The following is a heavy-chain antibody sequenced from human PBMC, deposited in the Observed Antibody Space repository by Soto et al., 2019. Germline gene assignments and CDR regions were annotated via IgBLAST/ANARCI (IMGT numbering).Heavy chain of an antibody. D-gene: IGHD3-10*01. Sequence: VGSLRLSCAASGFTVSSYYMSWVRQVPEKGLEWVSVIYSSGPTFHADSVRGRFTISRDNSKNTLYLQMNSLRVEDTAVYYCARAFGGSYDYWGQGTLVTVSS. CDR3: ARAFGGSYDY. J-gene: IGHJ4*02. CDR1: GFTVSSYY. CDR2: IYSSGPT. V-gene: IGHV3-53*01.